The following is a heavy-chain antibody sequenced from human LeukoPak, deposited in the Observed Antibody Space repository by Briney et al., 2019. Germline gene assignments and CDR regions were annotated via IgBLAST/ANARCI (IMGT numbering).Heavy chain of an antibody. CDR1: GGSISSSSYY. CDR3: ATTTIRLGY. V-gene: IGHV4-39*07. D-gene: IGHD1-26*01. CDR2: IYYSGTT. Sequence: SETLSLTCTVSGGSISSSSYYWGWIRQPPGKGLEWIGSIYYSGTTYYNPSLKSRVTISVDTSKNQFSLKLRSVTAADTAVYYCATTTIRLGYWGQGTLVTVSS. J-gene: IGHJ4*02.